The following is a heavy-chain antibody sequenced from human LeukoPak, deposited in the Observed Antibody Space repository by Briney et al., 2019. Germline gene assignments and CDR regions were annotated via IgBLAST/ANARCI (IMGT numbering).Heavy chain of an antibody. D-gene: IGHD2-15*01. CDR1: GFTFSSYA. V-gene: IGHV3-23*01. CDR2: ISGSGGST. CDR3: ARDRGNIVVVVAASYYFDY. J-gene: IGHJ4*02. Sequence: GGSLRLPCAASGFTFSSYAMSWVRQAPGKGLEWVSAISGSGGSTYYADSVKGRFTISRDNSKNTLYLQMNSLRAEDTAVYYCARDRGNIVVVVAASYYFDYWGQGTLVTVSS.